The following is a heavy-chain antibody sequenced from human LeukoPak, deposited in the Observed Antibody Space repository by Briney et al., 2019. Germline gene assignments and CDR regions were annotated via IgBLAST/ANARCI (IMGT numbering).Heavy chain of an antibody. D-gene: IGHD6-13*01. CDR3: TRQLSWASDTRDS. J-gene: IGHJ5*01. CDR1: GGSISGSRRY. Sequence: RSSETLSLTCNVSGGSISGSRRYWGWVRQPPGGGLEWIGSIRYIGTTYYNPSLQSRLTISVDNSQNQFSLKLKSVTAADTSMYYCTRQLSWASDTRDSWGQGTLVTVSS. CDR2: IRYIGTT. V-gene: IGHV4-39*01.